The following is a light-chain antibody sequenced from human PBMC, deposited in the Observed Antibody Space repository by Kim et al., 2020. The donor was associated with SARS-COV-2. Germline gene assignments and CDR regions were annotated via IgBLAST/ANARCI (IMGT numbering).Light chain of an antibody. CDR2: GAS. CDR1: QTVNNY. CDR3: QQYAGSPLSAT. Sequence: PSERSTLPLSASQTVNNYLDLYQHQPGQAPRPLIFGASSRATGIPDRFSGSGSGTDFTLTISRLEPEDFAVFYCQQYAGSPLSATFGGGTKVDIK. J-gene: IGKJ4*01. V-gene: IGKV3-20*01.